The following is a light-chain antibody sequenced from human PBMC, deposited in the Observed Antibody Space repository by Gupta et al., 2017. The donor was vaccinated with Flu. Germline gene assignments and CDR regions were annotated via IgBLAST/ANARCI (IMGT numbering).Light chain of an antibody. CDR2: DVS. CDR3: SSYTSSSIYV. CDR1: SSDVGGYNS. V-gene: IGLV2-14*01. J-gene: IGLJ1*01. Sequence: QSALTQPASVSGSPGQSITISCTGPSSDVGGYNSVSWYQQHPGKAPKLMIYDVSNRPSGVSNRFSGSKSGNTASLTISGLQAEDEADYYCSSYTSSSIYVFGTGTKVTVL.